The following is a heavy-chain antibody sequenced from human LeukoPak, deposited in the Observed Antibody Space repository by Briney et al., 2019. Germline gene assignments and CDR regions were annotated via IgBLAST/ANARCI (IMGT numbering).Heavy chain of an antibody. V-gene: IGHV4-38-2*02. CDR1: GRSINNGYF. CDR2: IHHSGTA. Sequence: SETLSLTCTVSGRSINNGYFWGWIRQPPGKGLEWIASIHHSGTASYNLSLESRVTISVDTSKNQFSLRLSSVTAADTAVYYCARDRGALGATVPAIFAVNFFDSWGQGTLGTVSS. J-gene: IGHJ4*02. CDR3: ARDRGALGATVPAIFAVNFFDS. D-gene: IGHD2-2*02.